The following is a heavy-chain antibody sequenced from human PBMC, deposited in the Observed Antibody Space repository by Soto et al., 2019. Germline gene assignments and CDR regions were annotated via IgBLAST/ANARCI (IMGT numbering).Heavy chain of an antibody. V-gene: IGHV6-1*01. J-gene: IGHJ4*02. D-gene: IGHD6-13*01. CDR1: GDSVSSNSAA. CDR2: TYYRSKWYN. CDR3: ARGGRQQLIPTPISYKSDY. Sequence: SQTLSLPCAISGDSVSSNSAAWNWIRQSPSRGLEWLGRTYYRSKWYNDYAVSVRSRITINPDTSKNQFSLQLNSVTPEDTAVYYCARGGRQQLIPTPISYKSDYWGQGTLVTVS.